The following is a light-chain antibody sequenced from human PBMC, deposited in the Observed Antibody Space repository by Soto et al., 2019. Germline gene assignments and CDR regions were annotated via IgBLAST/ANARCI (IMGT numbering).Light chain of an antibody. Sequence: SYELTQPLSVSVAQGQTARITCGGNNIGTKNVHWYQHKQGQAPVLVIYRDTYRPSGIPERFSGSTSGNTATLFISRAQVGDDADYYCQVWDRSTVVFGGGTKLTVL. CDR1: NIGTKN. V-gene: IGLV3-9*01. J-gene: IGLJ2*01. CDR3: QVWDRSTVV. CDR2: RDT.